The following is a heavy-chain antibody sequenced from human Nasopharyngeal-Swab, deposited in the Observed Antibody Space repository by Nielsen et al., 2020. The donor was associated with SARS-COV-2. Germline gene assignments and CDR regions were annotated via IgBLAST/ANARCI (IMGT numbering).Heavy chain of an antibody. Sequence: GGALRLSCAASGFTCSNYWMSWVRQAPGKGLEWVALISVDGRNSNYADSVKGRVIVSRDNSEKTVDLQMNSLRGEDTAAYYCARARGYLTHYYMDVWGSGTTVTVSS. D-gene: IGHD3-10*01. J-gene: IGHJ6*03. V-gene: IGHV3-30*03. CDR3: ARARGYLTHYYMDV. CDR1: GFTCSNYW. CDR2: ISVDGRNS.